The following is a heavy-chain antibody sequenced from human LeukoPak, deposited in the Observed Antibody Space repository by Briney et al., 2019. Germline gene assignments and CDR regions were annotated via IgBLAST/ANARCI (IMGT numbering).Heavy chain of an antibody. V-gene: IGHV4-39*01. J-gene: IGHJ1*01. CDR3: ARRRYYDSTGYSE. CDR2: IYYSGST. D-gene: IGHD3-22*01. CDR1: GGFISSSSYY. Sequence: SETLSLTCTISGGFISSSSYYWGWIRQPPGKALEWIGDIYYSGSTYYNPALKSRVSMSIDTSRNQFSLELRSVAAADTALYYCARRRYYDSTGYSEWGQGTLVTVTS.